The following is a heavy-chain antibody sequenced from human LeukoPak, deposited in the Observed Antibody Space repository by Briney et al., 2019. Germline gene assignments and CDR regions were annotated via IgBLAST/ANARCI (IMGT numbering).Heavy chain of an antibody. V-gene: IGHV4-61*02. Sequence: SQTLSLTCTVSGGSISSGSYYWSWIRQPAGKGLEWIGRIYTSGSTNYNPSLKSRVTISVDTSKNQFSLKLSSVTAADTAVYYCARDRSIAFFDIWGQGTMVTVSS. CDR1: GGSISSGSYY. CDR3: ARDRSIAFFDI. J-gene: IGHJ3*02. D-gene: IGHD6-6*01. CDR2: IYTSGST.